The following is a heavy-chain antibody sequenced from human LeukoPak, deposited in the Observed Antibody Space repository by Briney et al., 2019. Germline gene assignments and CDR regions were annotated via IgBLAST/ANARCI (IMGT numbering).Heavy chain of an antibody. V-gene: IGHV5-51*01. D-gene: IGHD2-2*01. CDR1: GYIFTSYW. J-gene: IGHJ1*01. CDR2: IYPGDSDT. CDR3: ARGGSQDIVVVPAATGHFQH. Sequence: PGESLKISCKGSGYIFTSYWIGWVRQMPGKGLEWMGIIYPGDSDTRYSPSFQGQVTISADKSISTAYLQWSSLKASDTAMYYCARGGSQDIVVVPAATGHFQHWGQGTLVTVSS.